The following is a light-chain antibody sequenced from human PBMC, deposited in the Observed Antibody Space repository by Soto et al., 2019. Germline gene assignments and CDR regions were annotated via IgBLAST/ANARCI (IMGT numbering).Light chain of an antibody. CDR2: ISS. J-gene: IGKJ1*01. CDR1: QGISND. Sequence: DIQMTQSPSSLSASVGDRVTITCRASQGISNDLGWYQQKPGKAPKRLIYISSNLQSGVPSRFSGSASGTEFTLTINTLQPEDVATYYCRQYNSYTRTFCQGTQVEIK. V-gene: IGKV1-17*01. CDR3: RQYNSYTRT.